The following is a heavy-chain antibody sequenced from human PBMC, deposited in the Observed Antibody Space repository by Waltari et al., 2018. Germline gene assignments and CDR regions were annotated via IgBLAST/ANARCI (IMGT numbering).Heavy chain of an antibody. CDR1: W. J-gene: IGHJ5*02. CDR2: VHRSWRT. D-gene: IGHD2-15*01. Sequence: WWNRVRKSPQKGLEWIGQVHRSWRTNYNPSFASRVTASLDMSTSQCSRKVTSATAAHTAVYYCARDRGRGLYLDTWGPGTLVTVSP. CDR3: ARDRGRGLYLDT. V-gene: IGHV4-4*02.